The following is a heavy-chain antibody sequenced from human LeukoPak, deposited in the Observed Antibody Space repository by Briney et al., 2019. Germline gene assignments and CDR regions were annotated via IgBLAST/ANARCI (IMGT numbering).Heavy chain of an antibody. D-gene: IGHD3-10*01. Sequence: GGSLRLSCAASGFTFSSYEMNWVRQAPGKGLEWVSYISSSGSTIYYADSVKGRFTISRDNAKNSLYLQMNSLRAEDTAVYYCARAGQNMVRGVIMGYWGQGTLVTVSS. CDR1: GFTFSSYE. V-gene: IGHV3-48*03. CDR3: ARAGQNMVRGVIMGY. J-gene: IGHJ4*02. CDR2: ISSSGSTI.